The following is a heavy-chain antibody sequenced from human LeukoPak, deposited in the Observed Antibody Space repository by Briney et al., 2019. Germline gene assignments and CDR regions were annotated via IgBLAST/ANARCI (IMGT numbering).Heavy chain of an antibody. CDR2: TSGSGGST. J-gene: IGHJ4*02. D-gene: IGHD3-10*01. V-gene: IGHV3-23*01. CDR3: AKGYGSGSYYDY. Sequence: GGSLRLSCAASGFTFSSYAMSWVRQAPGKGLEWVSATSGSGGSTYYADSVKGRFTISRDNSKNTLYLQMNSLRAEDTAVYYCAKGYGSGSYYDYWGQGTLVTVSS. CDR1: GFTFSSYA.